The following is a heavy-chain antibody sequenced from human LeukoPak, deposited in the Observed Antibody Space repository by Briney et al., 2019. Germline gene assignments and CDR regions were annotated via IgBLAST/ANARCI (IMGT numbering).Heavy chain of an antibody. CDR1: GASITDYY. D-gene: IGHD3-3*01. CDR2: IYPTGST. Sequence: XXTLSLTCDVXGASITDYYWSWIRQSAGKRLEWIGRIYPTGSTSYKTSLRTRLTISLDTSKNQVSLKLRSVTAADTAVYYCARDSYDFWSGQYKNGLGDYYGVDVWGQGTTVIVSS. V-gene: IGHV4-4*07. CDR3: ARDSYDFWSGQYKNGLGDYYGVDV. J-gene: IGHJ6*02.